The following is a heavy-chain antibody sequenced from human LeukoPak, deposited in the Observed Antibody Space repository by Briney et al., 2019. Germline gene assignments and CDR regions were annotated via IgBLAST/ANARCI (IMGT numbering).Heavy chain of an antibody. D-gene: IGHD6-13*01. V-gene: IGHV5-51*01. CDR2: IYPGDSDT. Sequence: KPGESLKISCKGSGYSFTSYWIGWVRQMPGKGPEWMGIIYPGDSDTRYSPSFQGQVTISADKSISTAYLQWSSLKASDTAMYYCARQRYSSSWPNWFDPWGQGTLVTVSS. CDR3: ARQRYSSSWPNWFDP. J-gene: IGHJ5*02. CDR1: GYSFTSYW.